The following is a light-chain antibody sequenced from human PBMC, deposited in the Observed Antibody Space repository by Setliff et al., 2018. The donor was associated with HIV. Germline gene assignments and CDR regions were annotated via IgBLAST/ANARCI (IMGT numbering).Light chain of an antibody. V-gene: IGLV1-47*01. Sequence: QSVLTQPPSVSATPGQTVTMSCPGSSSNIGNNYVYWYQQLPGMAPKLLIYRNNQRHSDVPERFSGSKSGTSASLAISGLRSEDEADYYCAAWDDLSSPDVQFGGGTKVTVL. J-gene: IGLJ2*01. CDR1: SSNIGNNY. CDR2: RNN. CDR3: AAWDDLSSPDVQ.